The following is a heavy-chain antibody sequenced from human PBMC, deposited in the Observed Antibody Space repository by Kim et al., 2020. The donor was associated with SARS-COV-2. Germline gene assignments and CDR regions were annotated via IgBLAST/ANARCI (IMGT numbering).Heavy chain of an antibody. Sequence: KRHSPSLKSRLTITKDTSKNQVVLTMTNMDPVDTATYYCAHSSGWYGYFQHWGQGTLVTVSS. CDR2: K. CDR3: AHSSGWYGYFQH. V-gene: IGHV2-5*01. D-gene: IGHD6-19*01. J-gene: IGHJ1*01.